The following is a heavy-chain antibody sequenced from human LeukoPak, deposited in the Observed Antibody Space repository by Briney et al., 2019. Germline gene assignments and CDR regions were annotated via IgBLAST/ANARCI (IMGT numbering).Heavy chain of an antibody. CDR2: VKSITDGGTT. V-gene: IGHV3-15*01. Sequence: GGSLRLSCVASGFTFSSYWMSWVRQAPGKGLEWVGRVKSITDGGTTDYAAPVKGRFTISRDDSKNMLYLQMNSLETEDTAMYYCTPDVPIVGAQIDYWGQGTLVTVSS. D-gene: IGHD1-26*01. CDR3: TPDVPIVGAQIDY. J-gene: IGHJ4*02. CDR1: GFTFSSYW.